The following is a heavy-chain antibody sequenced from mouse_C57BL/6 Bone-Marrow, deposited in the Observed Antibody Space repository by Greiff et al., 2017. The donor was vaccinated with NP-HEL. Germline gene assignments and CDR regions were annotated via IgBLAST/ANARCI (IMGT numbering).Heavy chain of an antibody. CDR3: ARDRYCGSRYYFDY. CDR1: GFTFSDYY. Sequence: EVKLEESEGGLVQPGSSMKLSCTASGFTFSDYYMAWVRQVPEKGLEWVANINYDGSSTYYLDSLKSRFIISRDNATNILYLQMSRLKSEDTPTYYCARDRYCGSRYYFDYWGQGTTLTVSS. J-gene: IGHJ2*01. D-gene: IGHD1-1*01. CDR2: INYDGSST. V-gene: IGHV5-16*01.